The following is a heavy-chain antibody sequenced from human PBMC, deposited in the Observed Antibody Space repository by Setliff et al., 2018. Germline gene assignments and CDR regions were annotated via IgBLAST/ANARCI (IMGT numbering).Heavy chain of an antibody. CDR3: ARMSGFLYVDV. CDR2: IYTSWSS. D-gene: IGHD3-3*01. J-gene: IGHJ6*03. CDR1: DDSISSRHYY. Sequence: KTSETLSLTCTVSDDSISSRHYYWSWIRQPAGKGLEWIGQIYTSWSSNYNSSLKGRASLSIDASKRQFSLKLTSVTAADTAVYYCARMSGFLYVDVWGKGTTVTVSS. V-gene: IGHV4-61*09.